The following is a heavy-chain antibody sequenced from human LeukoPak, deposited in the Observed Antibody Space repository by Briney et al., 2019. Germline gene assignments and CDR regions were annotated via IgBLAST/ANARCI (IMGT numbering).Heavy chain of an antibody. V-gene: IGHV3-69-1*01. J-gene: IGHJ4*02. CDR3: ARDLEMATIFLESSDY. Sequence: KPGGSLRLSCAASGFTFSDYYMSWVRQAPGKGLEWVSSISSSSYIYYADSVKGRFTISRDNAKNSLYLQMNSLRAEDTAVYYCARDLEMATIFLESSDYWGQGTLVTVSS. CDR1: GFTFSDYY. D-gene: IGHD5-24*01. CDR2: ISSSSYI.